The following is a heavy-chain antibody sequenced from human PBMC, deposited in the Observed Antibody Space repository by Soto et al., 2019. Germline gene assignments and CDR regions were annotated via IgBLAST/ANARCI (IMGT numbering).Heavy chain of an antibody. CDR1: GFSLSTGGRT. CDR3: TLRQDTSRGPMY. Sequence: QITLKESGPTLVKPTQTLTLTCTVSGFSLSTGGRTVGWILQPPGKAPEWLALSLQYSPSLQSRLTFTKDTSKNQVFLTMTNMDPVDTATYYCTLRQDTSRGPMYWGQGILVTVSS. V-gene: IGHV2-5*01. J-gene: IGHJ4*02. D-gene: IGHD2-2*01. CDR2: SL.